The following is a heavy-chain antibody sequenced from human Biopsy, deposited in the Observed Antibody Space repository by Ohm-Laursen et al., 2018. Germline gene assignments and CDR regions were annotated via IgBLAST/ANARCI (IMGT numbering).Heavy chain of an antibody. Sequence: SLRLSCTASGFTFNNYGMQWVRQAPGKGLEWVAFIFYDGSNTYYADSVKGRFTISRDNSRDTLYLQMNSLRAEDTAVYYCATSTMVRSSGHASDIWGQGTVVTVS. D-gene: IGHD3-10*01. V-gene: IGHV3-33*08. CDR3: ATSTMVRSSGHASDI. CDR1: GFTFNNYG. CDR2: IFYDGSNT. J-gene: IGHJ3*02.